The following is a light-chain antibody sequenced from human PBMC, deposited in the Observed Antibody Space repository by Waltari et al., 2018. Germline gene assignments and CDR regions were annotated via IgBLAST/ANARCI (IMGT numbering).Light chain of an antibody. CDR2: LKSDSEK. CDR1: SGINVGTYR. Sequence: QPVLTQPTSLSASPGASARFPCTLHSGINVGTYRIDWYQQKPGGLPRYLLRLKSDSEKQQGDGVPSRFSGSKDPSTHAGLLLLSGLQSEHDADYYRAIWYISAWVFGGGTKLTVL. CDR3: AIWYISAWV. J-gene: IGLJ3*02. V-gene: IGLV5-39*01.